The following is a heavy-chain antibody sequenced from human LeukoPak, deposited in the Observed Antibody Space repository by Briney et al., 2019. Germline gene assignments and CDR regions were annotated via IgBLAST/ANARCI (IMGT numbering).Heavy chain of an antibody. CDR1: GFTISNAW. J-gene: IGHJ4*02. CDR3: ARDDDSGWYSFAY. V-gene: IGHV3-15*07. D-gene: IGHD6-19*01. CDR2: IKSKTDGGTT. Sequence: PGGSLRLSCGASGFTISNAWMSWVRQAPGKGLEWVGRIKSKTDGGTTDYAGPVKGRFTMSRDDSTNTLFLQMSSLKTEDTATYYCARDDDSGWYSFAYWGQGTLVTVSS.